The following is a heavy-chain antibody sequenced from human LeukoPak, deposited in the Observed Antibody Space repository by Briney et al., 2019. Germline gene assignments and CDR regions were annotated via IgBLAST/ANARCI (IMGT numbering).Heavy chain of an antibody. D-gene: IGHD3-22*01. V-gene: IGHV1-18*01. J-gene: IGHJ4*02. Sequence: ASVKVSCKASGYTFTSYGISWVRQAPGQGLEWMGWISAYNGNTNYAQKPQGRVTMTTDTSTSTAYMELRSLRSDDTAVYYCAREAGYYDSSGYNSFDYWGQGTLVTVSS. CDR1: GYTFTSYG. CDR2: ISAYNGNT. CDR3: AREAGYYDSSGYNSFDY.